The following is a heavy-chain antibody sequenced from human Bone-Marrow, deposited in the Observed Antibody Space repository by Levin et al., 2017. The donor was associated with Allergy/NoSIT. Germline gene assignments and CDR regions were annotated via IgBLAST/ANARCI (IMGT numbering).Heavy chain of an antibody. Sequence: TGGSLRLSCAASGFTFSDYSVNWVRQAPGKGLEWVSSISSSSTYIFYADSVRGRFTISRDNAKKSLYLQINSLRAEDTAVYYCAEYSSSSGYWGQGTLVTVSS. CDR1: GFTFSDYS. D-gene: IGHD6-6*01. V-gene: IGHV3-21*01. CDR2: ISSSSTYI. CDR3: AEYSSSSGY. J-gene: IGHJ4*02.